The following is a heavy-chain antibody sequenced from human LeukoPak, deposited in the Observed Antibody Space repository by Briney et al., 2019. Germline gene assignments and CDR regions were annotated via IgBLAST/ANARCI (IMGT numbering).Heavy chain of an antibody. D-gene: IGHD2-15*01. V-gene: IGHV4-59*01. CDR1: GGSISSYY. J-gene: IGHJ6*03. Sequence: SETLSLTCTVSGGSISSYYWSWIRQPPGKGLEWIGYIYYSGSTNYNPSLKSRVTISVDTSKNQFSLKLSSVTAADTAVYYCARAEGLLLRFGYYYYYMDVWGKGTTVTVSS. CDR3: ARAEGLLLRFGYYYYYMDV. CDR2: IYYSGST.